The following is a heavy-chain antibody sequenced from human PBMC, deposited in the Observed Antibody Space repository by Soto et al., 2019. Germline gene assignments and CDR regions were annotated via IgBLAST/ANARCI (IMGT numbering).Heavy chain of an antibody. CDR2: ISNSGNSI. CDR3: AKEGRHDDPVWRGMDV. CDR1: GFPFSDYG. V-gene: IGHV3-11*01. J-gene: IGHJ6*02. Sequence: SLRLSCAASGFPFSDYGMSWIRQAPGKGLERVSYISNSGNSIYYADSVKGRFTISRDNAKNSLYLQMNSLRAEDTAVYYCAKEGRHDDPVWRGMDVWGQGTTVTVSS. D-gene: IGHD2-21*01.